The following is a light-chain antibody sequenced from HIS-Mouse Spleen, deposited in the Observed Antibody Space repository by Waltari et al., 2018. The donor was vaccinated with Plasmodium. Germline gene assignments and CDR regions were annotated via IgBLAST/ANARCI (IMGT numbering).Light chain of an antibody. CDR2: EGS. CDR3: CSYAGSSTLV. J-gene: IGLJ2*01. V-gene: IGLV2-23*01. Sequence: QSALTQPASVSGSPGQSITISCTGTRSDVGSYNLVSWYQQHPGKAPKRMFYEGSKRPSGVSNRFSGSKSGNTASLTISGLQAEDEADYYCCSYAGSSTLVFGGGTKLTVL. CDR1: RSDVGSYNL.